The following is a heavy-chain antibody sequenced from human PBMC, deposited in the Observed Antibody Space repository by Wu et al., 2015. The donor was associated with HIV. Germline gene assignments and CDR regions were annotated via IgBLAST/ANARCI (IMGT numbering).Heavy chain of an antibody. CDR3: ATDSSGYSPGAFDI. CDR2: IIPIFGTT. CDR1: GGTFSRYA. J-gene: IGHJ3*02. V-gene: IGHV1-69*05. D-gene: IGHD3-22*01. Sequence: QVQLVQSGAEVKKPGSSVKVSCKASGGTFSRYAISWVRQAPGQGLEWMGGIIPIFGTTNYAQKFQGRVTVTTDEYTSTAYMELSYVTSEDTAVYYCATDSSGYSPGAFDIWGQGTMVTVSS.